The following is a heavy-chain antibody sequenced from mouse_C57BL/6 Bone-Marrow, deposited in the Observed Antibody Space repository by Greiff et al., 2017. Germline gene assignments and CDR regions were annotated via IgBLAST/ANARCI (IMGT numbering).Heavy chain of an antibody. CDR1: GYTFTSYW. CDR3: AREYYGSSDWYFDD. D-gene: IGHD1-1*01. CDR2: IDPSDSET. J-gene: IGHJ1*03. Sequence: QVQLQQPGAELVRPGSSVKLSCKASGYTFTSYWMHWVKQRPIQGLEWIGNIDPSDSETHYNQKFKDKATLTVDKSSSTAYMQLSSLTSEDAAVYYSAREYYGSSDWYFDDWGKGTTVTVSS. V-gene: IGHV1-52*01.